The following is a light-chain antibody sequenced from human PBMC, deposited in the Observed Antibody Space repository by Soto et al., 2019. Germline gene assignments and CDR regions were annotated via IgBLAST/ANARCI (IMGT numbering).Light chain of an antibody. Sequence: QSVLTQPASVSGSPGQSITFSCTGTSSDVGGYNYVSGYQHHPGKAPKLMIFDVSNRPSGVSNRFSGSKSGNTASLTISGLQPEDEADYYCSSYTTSNTRQIVFGTGTKVTVL. CDR1: SSDVGGYNY. V-gene: IGLV2-14*03. CDR3: SSYTTSNTRQIV. CDR2: DVS. J-gene: IGLJ1*01.